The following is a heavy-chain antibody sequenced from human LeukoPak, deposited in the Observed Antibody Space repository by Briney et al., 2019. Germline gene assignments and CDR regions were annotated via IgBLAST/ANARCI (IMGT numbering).Heavy chain of an antibody. CDR2: ISSNTSTI. D-gene: IGHD3-22*01. V-gene: IGHV3-48*02. Sequence: PGGSLRLSCAASGFTFSSYSMNWVRQAPGKGLEWVSYISSNTSTIYYADSVKGRFTISRDNAKNSLYLQMNSLRDEDTAVYYCARPFYDSGGYYYKSFDIWGQGTMVTVSS. J-gene: IGHJ3*02. CDR3: ARPFYDSGGYYYKSFDI. CDR1: GFTFSSYS.